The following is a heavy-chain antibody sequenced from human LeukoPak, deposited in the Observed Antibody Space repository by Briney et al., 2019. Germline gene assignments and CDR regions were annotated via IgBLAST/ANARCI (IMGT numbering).Heavy chain of an antibody. D-gene: IGHD6-19*01. Sequence: GGSLRLSCAASGFTFSSYAMSWVRQAPGKGLEGVSAISGSGGSTYYADSVKGRFTISRDNSKNTLYLRMNSLRADDMAVYYCAKPPGIAVAGYLGYWGQGSLVSVSS. CDR1: GFTFSSYA. CDR2: ISGSGGST. CDR3: AKPPGIAVAGYLGY. J-gene: IGHJ4*02. V-gene: IGHV3-23*01.